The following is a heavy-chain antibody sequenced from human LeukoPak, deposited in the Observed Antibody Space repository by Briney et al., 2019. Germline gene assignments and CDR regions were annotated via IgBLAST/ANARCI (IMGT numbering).Heavy chain of an antibody. J-gene: IGHJ4*02. D-gene: IGHD2-2*01. V-gene: IGHV3-30*04. Sequence: PGRSLRLSCAASGFTFNSYAMHWVRQAPGKGVEWVAVISYDGSDKYYADSVKGRFTICRDNSKNTLYLQMNSLRAEDTAVYYCARDSVPIGPAATYNYFDYWGQRTLVTVSS. CDR3: ARDSVPIGPAATYNYFDY. CDR2: ISYDGSDK. CDR1: GFTFNSYA.